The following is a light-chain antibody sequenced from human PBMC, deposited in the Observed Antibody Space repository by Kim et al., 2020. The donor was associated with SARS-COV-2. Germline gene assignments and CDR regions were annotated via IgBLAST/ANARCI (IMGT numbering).Light chain of an antibody. CDR1: QSISNL. CDR2: DAS. CDR3: QQYNSYPWT. V-gene: IGKV1-5*01. Sequence: GDRVTITCRASQSISNLLAWYQQKPGKASKLLIYDASSLQSGVPSRFSGSGSGTEFTLTISSLQPDDFATYYCQQYNSYPWTFGLGTKVDI. J-gene: IGKJ1*01.